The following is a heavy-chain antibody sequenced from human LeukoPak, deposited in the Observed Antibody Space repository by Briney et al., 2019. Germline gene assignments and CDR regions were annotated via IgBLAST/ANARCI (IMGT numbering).Heavy chain of an antibody. CDR2: ISPKSGVI. Sequence: GGSLRLSCAASRFKFDDYAMHWVRQAPGKGLEWVSGISPKSGVIAYAGSVQGRFTISRDNAKDFLYLQMNSLTTEDTALYYCAKSYTHYGGNPADAFDLWGQGTLVTVSS. CDR3: AKSYTHYGGNPADAFDL. J-gene: IGHJ3*01. CDR1: RFKFDDYA. D-gene: IGHD3-16*01. V-gene: IGHV3-9*01.